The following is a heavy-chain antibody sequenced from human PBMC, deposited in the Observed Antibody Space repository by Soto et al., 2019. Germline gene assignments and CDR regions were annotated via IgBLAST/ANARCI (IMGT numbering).Heavy chain of an antibody. V-gene: IGHV3-48*03. CDR3: ARAGRNYYDSSGLLHFDY. Sequence: GGSLRLSCAASGFTFSSCEMNWVRQAPGKGLEWVSYISSSGSTIYYADSVKGRFTISRDNAKNSLYLQMNSLRAEDTAVYYCARAGRNYYDSSGLLHFDYWGQGTLVTVSS. CDR1: GFTFSSCE. CDR2: ISSSGSTI. D-gene: IGHD3-22*01. J-gene: IGHJ4*02.